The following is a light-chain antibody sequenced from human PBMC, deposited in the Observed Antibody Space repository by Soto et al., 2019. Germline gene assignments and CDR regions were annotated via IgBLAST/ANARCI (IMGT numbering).Light chain of an antibody. CDR1: QGISSY. V-gene: IGKV1-9*01. CDR3: QQLNSYPLT. J-gene: IGKJ4*01. Sequence: IQLTQSPSSLSASVGDRVTITCRASQGISSYLAWYQQKPVKAPKLLIYAASTLQSGVPSRFSGSGSGTDFTLTISILQPEDFATYYCQQLNSYPLTFGGGTKVEIK. CDR2: AAS.